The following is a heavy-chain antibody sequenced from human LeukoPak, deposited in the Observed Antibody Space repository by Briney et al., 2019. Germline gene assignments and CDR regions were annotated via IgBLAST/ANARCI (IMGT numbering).Heavy chain of an antibody. V-gene: IGHV1-18*01. CDR3: ASSRGSGSYYNGRTRYYFDY. Sequence: ASVKVSCKXSGYTFTSYGISWVRQATGQGLEWMGWISAYNGNTNYAQKLQGRVTMTTDTSMSTAYMELRSLRSDDTAVYYCASSRGSGSYYNGRTRYYFDYWGQGTLVTVSS. CDR1: GYTFTSYG. D-gene: IGHD3-10*01. J-gene: IGHJ4*02. CDR2: ISAYNGNT.